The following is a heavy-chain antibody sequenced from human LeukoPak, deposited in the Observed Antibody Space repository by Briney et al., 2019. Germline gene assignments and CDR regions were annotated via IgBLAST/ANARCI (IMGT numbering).Heavy chain of an antibody. Sequence: SETLSLTCIVSGGSINNYYWSWIRQPPGKGLEWIGYIYTSGSTNYNPSLKSRVTISVDTSKNQFSLKLSSVTAADTAVYYCARHGLHNDAFDIWGQGTMVTVSS. D-gene: IGHD5-24*01. V-gene: IGHV4-4*09. CDR1: GGSINNYY. CDR2: IYTSGST. J-gene: IGHJ3*02. CDR3: ARHGLHNDAFDI.